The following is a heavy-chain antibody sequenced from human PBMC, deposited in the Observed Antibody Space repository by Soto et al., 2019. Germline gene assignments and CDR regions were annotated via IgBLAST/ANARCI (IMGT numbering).Heavy chain of an antibody. D-gene: IGHD6-13*01. CDR2: IYPGDSDT. J-gene: IGHJ4*02. CDR3: AELPEGAASGSKYYVEY. CDR1: GYSFTSYW. V-gene: IGHV5-51*01. Sequence: HGESLKISCKGSGYSFTSYWIAWVRQMPGKGLEWMGIIYPGDSDTRYSPSFQGQVTISADKSISTAYLQWSSLKASDTAMYYCAELPEGAASGSKYYVEYWGQGTRVTVSS.